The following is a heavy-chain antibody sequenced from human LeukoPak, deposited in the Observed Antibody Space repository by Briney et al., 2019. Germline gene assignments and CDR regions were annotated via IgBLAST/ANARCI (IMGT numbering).Heavy chain of an antibody. D-gene: IGHD5-18*01. V-gene: IGHV1-69*13. CDR1: GGTFSSYA. Sequence: SVKVSCKASGGTFSSYAISWVRQAPGQGLEWMGGIIPIFGTANYAQKFQGRVTITADESTSTAYMELSSLRSEDTAVYYCARDGLGTAMAFNYGMDVWGQGTTVTVSS. J-gene: IGHJ6*02. CDR3: ARDGLGTAMAFNYGMDV. CDR2: IIPIFGTA.